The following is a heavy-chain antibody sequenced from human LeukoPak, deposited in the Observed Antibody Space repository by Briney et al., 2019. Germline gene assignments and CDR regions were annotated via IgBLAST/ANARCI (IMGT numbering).Heavy chain of an antibody. CDR1: GYTFTGYF. CDR3: ARDLYELTYYYYYMDV. V-gene: IGHV1-2*02. Sequence: ASVKVSCKASGYTFTGYFIHWVRQAPGQGLEWMGWINPNSGGTNYAQKFQGRVTMTRDTSIITAYMELRSLRSDDTAVYYCARDLYELTYYYYYMDVWGKGTTVTVSS. CDR2: INPNSGGT. D-gene: IGHD2-2*02. J-gene: IGHJ6*03.